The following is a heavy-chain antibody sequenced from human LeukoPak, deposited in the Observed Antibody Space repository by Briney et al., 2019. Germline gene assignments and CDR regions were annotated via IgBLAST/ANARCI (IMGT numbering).Heavy chain of an antibody. V-gene: IGHV4-34*01. J-gene: IGHJ3*02. Sequence: SETLSLTCAVYGGSFSGYYWSWIRQPPGKGLEWIGEINHSGSTNYNPSLKSRVTISVDTSKNQFSLKLSSVTAADTAVYYCAREVTYYDSNSYYYLGETFDIWGQGTTVTVSS. D-gene: IGHD3-22*01. CDR3: AREVTYYDSNSYYYLGETFDI. CDR1: GGSFSGYY. CDR2: INHSGST.